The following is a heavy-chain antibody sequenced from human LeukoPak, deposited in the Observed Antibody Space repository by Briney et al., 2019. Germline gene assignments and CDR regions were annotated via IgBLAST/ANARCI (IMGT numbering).Heavy chain of an antibody. CDR3: TRDAFSGSYSSVFWFDP. J-gene: IGHJ5*02. CDR2: IRSKAYGGTT. D-gene: IGHD1-26*01. V-gene: IGHV3-49*04. CDR1: GFTFGDYA. Sequence: GGSLRLSCTASGFTFGDYAMSWVRQAPGKGLEWVGFIRSKAYGGTTEYAASVKGRFTISRDDSKSIAYLQMNSLKTEDTAVYYCTRDAFSGSYSSVFWFDPWGQGTLVTASS.